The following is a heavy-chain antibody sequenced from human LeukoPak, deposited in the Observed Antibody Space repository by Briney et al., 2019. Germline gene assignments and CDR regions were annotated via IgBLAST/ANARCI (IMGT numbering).Heavy chain of an antibody. CDR1: GFTFSDYY. CDR3: ARCGYSYYYLLADYDYYMDV. CDR2: ISSSGSTI. V-gene: IGHV3-11*04. Sequence: PGGSLRLSCAASGFTFSDYYMSWIRQAPGKGLEWVSYISSSGSTIYYADSVKGRFTISRDNAKNSLYLQMNSLRAEDTAVYYCARCGYSYYYLLADYDYYMDVWGKGTTVTVSS. D-gene: IGHD5-18*01. J-gene: IGHJ6*03.